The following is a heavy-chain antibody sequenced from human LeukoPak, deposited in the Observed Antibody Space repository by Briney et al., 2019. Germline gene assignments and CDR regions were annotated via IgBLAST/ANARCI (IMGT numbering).Heavy chain of an antibody. CDR1: GGTFSSHA. J-gene: IGHJ2*01. CDR2: IIPIFGTA. V-gene: IGHV1-69*13. CDR3: ARAPTGGMIGPQYFDL. Sequence: SVKVSCKASGGTFSSHAISWVRQAPGQGLEWMGGIIPIFGTANYAQKFQGRVTITADESTSTAYMELSSLRSEDTAVYYCARAPTGGMIGPQYFDLWGRGTLVTVSS. D-gene: IGHD3-22*01.